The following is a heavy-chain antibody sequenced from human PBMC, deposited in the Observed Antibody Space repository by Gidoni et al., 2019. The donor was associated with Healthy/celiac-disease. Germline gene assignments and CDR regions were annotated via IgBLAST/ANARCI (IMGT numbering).Heavy chain of an antibody. CDR1: GGSISSSSYY. J-gene: IGHJ4*02. V-gene: IGHV4-39*01. D-gene: IGHD2-15*01. CDR2: IYYSGST. CDR3: ANQGVGGVVAATSKFRLFDY. Sequence: QLQLQESGPGLVKPSETLSLTCTVSGGSISSSSYYWGWIRQPPGKGLEWIGSIYYSGSTYYNPSLKSRVTISVDTSKNQFSLKLSSVTAADTAVYYCANQGVGGVVAATSKFRLFDYWGQGTLVTVSS.